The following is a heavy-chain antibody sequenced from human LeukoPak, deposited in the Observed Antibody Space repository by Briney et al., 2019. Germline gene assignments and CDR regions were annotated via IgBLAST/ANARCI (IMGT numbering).Heavy chain of an antibody. CDR2: ISAYNGNT. CDR1: GYTFTSYG. CDR3: ATNFYYYGSGSYYDHNY. V-gene: IGHV1-18*01. D-gene: IGHD3-10*01. J-gene: IGHJ4*02. Sequence: ASVKVSCKASGYTFTSYGISWVRQAPGQGLEWMGWISAYNGNTNYAQKLQGRVTMTTDTSTSTAYMELRGLRSDDTAVYYCATNFYYYGSGSYYDHNYWGQGTLVTVSS.